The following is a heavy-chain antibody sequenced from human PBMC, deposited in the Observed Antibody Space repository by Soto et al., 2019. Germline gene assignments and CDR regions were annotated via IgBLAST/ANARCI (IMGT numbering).Heavy chain of an antibody. CDR2: ISGAGDGT. CDR1: GFTFSSYA. V-gene: IGHV3-23*01. D-gene: IGHD3-3*01. CDR3: ATRIFGVDY. Sequence: HPGGSLRLSCAASGFTFSSYAMSWVRQAPGKGLEWVSEISGAGDGTYYADSVQGRFSISRDTSRKTLFLQMNTLRAEDTAVYFCATRIFGVDYRGQGTLVTVSS. J-gene: IGHJ4*02.